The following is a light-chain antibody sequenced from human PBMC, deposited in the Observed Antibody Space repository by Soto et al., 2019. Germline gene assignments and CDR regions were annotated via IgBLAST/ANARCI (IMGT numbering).Light chain of an antibody. CDR1: QRVSSD. J-gene: IGKJ4*01. Sequence: EIVLTQSQATMSLSTGERATFSCRASQRVSSDLVWYQQQPGQAPRLLIYDASHRVTGVPANFSGSGSGTDFTLSSSSLEREDFAVYYCQQRTNGPPLTCGGGTTVQIK. CDR3: QQRTNGPPLT. CDR2: DAS. V-gene: IGKV3-11*01.